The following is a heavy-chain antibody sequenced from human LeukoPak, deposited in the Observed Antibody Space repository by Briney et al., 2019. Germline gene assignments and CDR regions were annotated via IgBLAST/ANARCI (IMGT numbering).Heavy chain of an antibody. V-gene: IGHV6-1*01. J-gene: IGHJ4*02. Sequence: SQTLSLTCAISGDSVSSNSATWNWIRQSPSRGLEWLGRPYYRSKWYNDYAVSVKSRITINPDASKNQFSLQLNSVTPEDTALYYCARRIAAADRGFDYWGQGTLVTVSS. CDR1: GDSVSSNSAT. D-gene: IGHD6-13*01. CDR3: ARRIAAADRGFDY. CDR2: PYYRSKWYN.